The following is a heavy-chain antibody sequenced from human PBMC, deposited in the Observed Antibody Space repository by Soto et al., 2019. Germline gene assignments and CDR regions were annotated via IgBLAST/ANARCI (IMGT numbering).Heavy chain of an antibody. CDR1: GGSISSGGYY. CDR3: AREGRRPDAFDI. J-gene: IGHJ3*02. Sequence: QVQLQESGPGLVKPSQTLSLTCTVSGGSISSGGYYWSWIRQHPGKGLEWIGYIYYSGSTYYNPSPQRRVTTSVDTSKTRFSLKLSSVTAADTAVYYCAREGRRPDAFDIWGQGTMVTVSS. CDR2: IYYSGST. V-gene: IGHV4-31*03.